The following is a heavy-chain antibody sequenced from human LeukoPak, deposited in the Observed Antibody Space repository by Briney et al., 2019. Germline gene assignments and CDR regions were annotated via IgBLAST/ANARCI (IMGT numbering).Heavy chain of an antibody. CDR1: GFTLSRHW. CDR3: AKGGGYEAQYYYYYLDV. J-gene: IGHJ6*03. D-gene: IGHD5-12*01. V-gene: IGHV3-30*02. CDR2: IRYDGSNK. Sequence: GGSLRLSCVASGFTLSRHWMNWVRQAPGKGLEWVAFIRYDGSNKYYADSVKGRFTISRDNSKNTLYLQMKSLRAEDTAVYYCAKGGGYEAQYYYYYLDVWGKGTTVTISS.